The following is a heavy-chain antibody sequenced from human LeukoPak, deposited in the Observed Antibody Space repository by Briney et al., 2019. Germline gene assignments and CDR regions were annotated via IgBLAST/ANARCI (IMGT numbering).Heavy chain of an antibody. V-gene: IGHV1-18*01. D-gene: IGHD3-22*01. CDR1: GYTFTSYG. Sequence: ASVKVSCKASGYTFTSYGISWVRQAPGQGLEWMGWISAYNGNTNYAQKLQGRVTMTTDTSTSTAYMELRSLRSDDTAVYYCARPKNYYDSSGYYSSNWFDPWGQGTLVTVSS. J-gene: IGHJ5*02. CDR2: ISAYNGNT. CDR3: ARPKNYYDSSGYYSSNWFDP.